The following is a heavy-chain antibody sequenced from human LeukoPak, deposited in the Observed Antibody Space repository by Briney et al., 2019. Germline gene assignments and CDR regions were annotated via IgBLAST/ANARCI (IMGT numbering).Heavy chain of an antibody. CDR3: ASGRLHFDWSGSFDY. D-gene: IGHD3-9*01. CDR2: ISYEGSNK. Sequence: GRCPRLSRAASVVTSSSYAMHGVRDAPGKGLEWGVGISYEGSNKYYADSVKGRFTISRDNSKNTLYLQMDRLRAEATAVSSCASGRLHFDWSGSFDYWGQGTLVTVSS. J-gene: IGHJ4*02. CDR1: VVTSSSYA. V-gene: IGHV3-30*04.